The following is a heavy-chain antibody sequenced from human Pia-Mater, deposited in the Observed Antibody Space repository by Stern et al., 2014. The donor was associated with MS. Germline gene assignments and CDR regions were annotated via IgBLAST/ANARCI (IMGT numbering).Heavy chain of an antibody. V-gene: IGHV1-3*01. CDR2: INGGPGTT. D-gene: IGHD4-11*01. CDR1: GYNFIDHA. J-gene: IGHJ4*02. Sequence: VQLLESGAEVKKPGASMTISCKTSGYNFIDHAIHWVRKAPGQRLEWMGWINGGPGTTKYSQKFQGRVSFTRDKAASAAYMDLSSLSPDDTAVYYCARQPDYSDFLDFWGQGTLVTVSS. CDR3: ARQPDYSDFLDF.